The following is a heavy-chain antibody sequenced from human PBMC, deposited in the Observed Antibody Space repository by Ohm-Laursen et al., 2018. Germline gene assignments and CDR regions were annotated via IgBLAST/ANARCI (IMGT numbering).Heavy chain of an antibody. D-gene: IGHD1-14*01. CDR3: AKDIVYRRVKPGHVVFDI. CDR2: ISWNSGSI. CDR1: GFTFDDYA. J-gene: IGHJ3*02. Sequence: SLRLSCAASGFTFDDYAMHWVRQAPGKGLEWVSGISWNSGSICYADSVKGRFTISRDNAKNSLYLQMNSLRAEDTALYYCAKDIVYRRVKPGHVVFDIWGQGTLVTVSS. V-gene: IGHV3-9*01.